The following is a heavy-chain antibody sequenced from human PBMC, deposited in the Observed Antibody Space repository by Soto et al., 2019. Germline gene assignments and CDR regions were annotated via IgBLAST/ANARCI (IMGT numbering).Heavy chain of an antibody. CDR3: ATSYYVWGSYRGLFDY. J-gene: IGHJ4*02. CDR1: GFTFSSYG. V-gene: IGHV3-33*01. Sequence: PGGSLRLSCAASGFTFSSYGMHWVRRAPGKGLEWVAVIWYDGSNKYYADSVKGRFTISRDNSKNTLYLQMNSLRAEDTAVYYCATSYYVWGSYRGLFDYWGQGTLVTVSS. D-gene: IGHD3-16*02. CDR2: IWYDGSNK.